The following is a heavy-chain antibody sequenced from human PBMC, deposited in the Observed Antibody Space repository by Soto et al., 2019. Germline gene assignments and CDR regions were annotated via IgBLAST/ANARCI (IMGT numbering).Heavy chain of an antibody. V-gene: IGHV2-5*02. CDR1: GFSLSTSGAA. D-gene: IGHD3-3*01. J-gene: IGHJ5*02. Sequence: QINLIESGPTLVKPTQTLTLTCTFSGFSLSTSGAAVGWVRQPPGRALEWLALIYWDGDKRYNASLGNRLTITNDTSMTQVVLTLTNVDPADTATYYCAHRATMTIFGLMIDNGIWFDPWGQGTRVIVSS. CDR2: IYWDGDK. CDR3: AHRATMTIFGLMIDNGIWFDP.